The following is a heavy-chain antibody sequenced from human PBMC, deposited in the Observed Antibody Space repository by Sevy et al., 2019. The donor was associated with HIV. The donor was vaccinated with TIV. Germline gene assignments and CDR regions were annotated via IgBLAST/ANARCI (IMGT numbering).Heavy chain of an antibody. D-gene: IGHD3-10*01. V-gene: IGHV4-4*07. CDR2: IDTRGDT. CDR3: ARDVAIRGVFPTFYNHYYMDV. J-gene: IGHJ6*03. Sequence: SETLSLTCTVSGASISNYYWSWIRQPAGKGLEWIGRIDTRGDTHYNPSLKGRVTLSLDTSQKHFSLKLTSVIAADTAVYYCARDVAIRGVFPTFYNHYYMDVRGKGTTVTVSS. CDR1: GASISNYY.